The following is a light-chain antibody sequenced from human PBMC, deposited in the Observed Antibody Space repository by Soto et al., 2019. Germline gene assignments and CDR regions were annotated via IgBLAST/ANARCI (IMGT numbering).Light chain of an antibody. CDR3: LLSYSGTSWV. J-gene: IGLJ3*02. CDR1: TGAVTSSHY. CDR2: DTS. V-gene: IGLV7-46*01. Sequence: QAVVTQEPSLTVSPGGTVTLTCGSTTGAVTSSHYPYWFQQKPGQAPRTLIYDTSNKHSWTPARFSGSLLGGKAALTLAGAQTDDGADYYCLLSYSGTSWVFGGGTKLTVL.